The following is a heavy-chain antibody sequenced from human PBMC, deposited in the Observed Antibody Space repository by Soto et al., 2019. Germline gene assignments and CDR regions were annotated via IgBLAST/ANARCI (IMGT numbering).Heavy chain of an antibody. Sequence: QITLKESGPALVKPTQTLTLTCTFSGFSDSTSGVGVAWIRQPPGKALEWLALIYWDDDKRYSPFLQSRVSITKDASKNQVVLTMTNRDAGDTATYYCAPKGGRGAGRDVWGHGTTVTVS. CDR1: GFSDSTSGVG. CDR2: IYWDDDK. J-gene: IGHJ6*02. V-gene: IGHV2-5*02. D-gene: IGHD2-15*01. CDR3: APKGGRGAGRDV.